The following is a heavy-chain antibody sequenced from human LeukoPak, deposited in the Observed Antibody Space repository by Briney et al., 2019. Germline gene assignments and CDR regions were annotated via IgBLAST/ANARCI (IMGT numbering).Heavy chain of an antibody. J-gene: IGHJ3*02. CDR2: INTNTGNP. V-gene: IGHV7-4-1*02. CDR3: ARDMGALRIQSPPDAFDI. D-gene: IGHD1-26*01. Sequence: ASVKVSCKASGYTLTSYAMNWVRQAPGQGLEWMGWINTNTGNPTYAQGFPGRFVFSLDTSVSTAYLQISNLKAEDTAVYYCARDMGALRIQSPPDAFDIWGQGTMVTVSS. CDR1: GYTLTSYA.